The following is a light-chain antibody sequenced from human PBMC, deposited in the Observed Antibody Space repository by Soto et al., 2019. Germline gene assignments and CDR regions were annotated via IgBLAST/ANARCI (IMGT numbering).Light chain of an antibody. CDR2: EAS. Sequence: QSVLTQPASVSGSPGQSITISCTGTSSDVGSYNLVSWYQQHPGKAPKLIIYEASKRPSGVSNRFSGSKSGNTASLTISGLQTEDEADYYCCSYADSSTYVFGTGTKVTVL. CDR1: SSDVGSYNL. V-gene: IGLV2-23*01. CDR3: CSYADSSTYV. J-gene: IGLJ1*01.